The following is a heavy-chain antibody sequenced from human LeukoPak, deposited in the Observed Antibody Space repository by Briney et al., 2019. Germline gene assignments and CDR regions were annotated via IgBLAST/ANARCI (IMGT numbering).Heavy chain of an antibody. V-gene: IGHV3-23*01. D-gene: IGHD6-13*01. Sequence: GGSLRLSCAASGFTFSSYAMSWVRQAPGKGLEWVSAISGSGGSTYYADSVKGRFTITRDISKNTLYLQMNSLRAEDTAVYYCAKDTKRYSSPNFDYWGQGTLVTVSS. CDR3: AKDTKRYSSPNFDY. CDR2: ISGSGGST. CDR1: GFTFSSYA. J-gene: IGHJ4*02.